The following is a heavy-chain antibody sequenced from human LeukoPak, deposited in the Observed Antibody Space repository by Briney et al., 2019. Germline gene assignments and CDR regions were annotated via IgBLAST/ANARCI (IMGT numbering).Heavy chain of an antibody. CDR1: GYAFTSYY. CDR2: INPSGGST. Sequence: ASVKVSCKASGYAFTSYYMHWVRQAPGQGLEWMGIINPSGGSTSYAQKFQGRVTMTRDTSTSTVYMELSSLRSEDTAVYYCARSYNWNTDFDYWGQGTLVTVSS. V-gene: IGHV1-46*01. D-gene: IGHD1/OR15-1a*01. CDR3: ARSYNWNTDFDY. J-gene: IGHJ4*02.